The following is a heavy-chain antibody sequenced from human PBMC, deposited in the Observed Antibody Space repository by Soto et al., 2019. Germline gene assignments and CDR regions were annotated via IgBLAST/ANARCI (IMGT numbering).Heavy chain of an antibody. J-gene: IGHJ4*02. Sequence: PSETLSLTCTVSGGSISSGDYYWSWIRQPPGKGLEWIGYIYYSGSTYYNPSLKSRVTISVDTSKSQFSLKLSSVTAADTAVYYCARAYRSPANLDYWGRGTLVTVSS. V-gene: IGHV4-30-4*01. CDR3: ARAYRSPANLDY. CDR1: GGSISSGDYY. D-gene: IGHD6-19*01. CDR2: IYYSGST.